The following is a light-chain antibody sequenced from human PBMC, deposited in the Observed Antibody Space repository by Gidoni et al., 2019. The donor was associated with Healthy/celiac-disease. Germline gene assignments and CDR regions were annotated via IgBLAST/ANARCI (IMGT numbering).Light chain of an antibody. V-gene: IGKV4-1*01. CDR1: QSVLYSSNNKNY. Sequence: DILMTQSPDSLALSLGERATINCKSSQSVLYSSNNKNYLAWYQQKPGQTPKLLIYWASTRESGVPDRFSGSGSGTDFTLTISSLQAEDVAVYYCQQYYSTPLTFGGGTKVEIK. CDR2: WAS. CDR3: QQYYSTPLT. J-gene: IGKJ4*01.